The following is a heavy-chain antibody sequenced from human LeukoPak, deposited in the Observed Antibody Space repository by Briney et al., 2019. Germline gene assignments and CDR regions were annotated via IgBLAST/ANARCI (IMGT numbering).Heavy chain of an antibody. CDR2: ISYDGSGK. CDR3: AKEDGDALGY. Sequence: GRSLRLSCAASGFTFSTYGMHWARQAPGKGLEWVAVISYDGSGKSYADSVKGRFTISRDNSKNTVYLQINSLRAEDTAVYYCAKEDGDALGYWGQGTLVTVSS. CDR1: GFTFSTYG. V-gene: IGHV3-30*18. J-gene: IGHJ4*02. D-gene: IGHD4-17*01.